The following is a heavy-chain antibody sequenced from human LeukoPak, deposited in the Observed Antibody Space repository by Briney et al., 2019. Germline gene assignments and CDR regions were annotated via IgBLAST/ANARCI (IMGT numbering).Heavy chain of an antibody. J-gene: IGHJ3*02. CDR1: GFTFSSYA. V-gene: IGHV3-21*01. CDR3: TRDIRLTTDRDAFDI. D-gene: IGHD1-14*01. CDR2: ISGSAWTI. Sequence: PGGSLRVSCAASGFTFSSYAMSWVRQAPGKGPEWVSSISGSAWTIYDTDSVKGRFTTSRDNAKNSLYLQMNSLRPEDTAVYFCTRDIRLTTDRDAFDIWGQGTMVTVSS.